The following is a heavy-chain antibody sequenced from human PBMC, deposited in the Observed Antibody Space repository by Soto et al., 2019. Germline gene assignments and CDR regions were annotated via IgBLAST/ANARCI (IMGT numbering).Heavy chain of an antibody. CDR2: ISYDGSNK. Sequence: QVQLVESGGGVVQPGRSLRLSCAASGFTFSSYGMHWVRQAPGKGLEWVAVISYDGSNKYYADSVKGRFTISRDNSKNTLYLQMNSLRAEDTAVYYCAKDYDYFWGSYRGLFDYWGQGTLVTVSS. J-gene: IGHJ4*02. D-gene: IGHD3-16*02. CDR3: AKDYDYFWGSYRGLFDY. CDR1: GFTFSSYG. V-gene: IGHV3-30*18.